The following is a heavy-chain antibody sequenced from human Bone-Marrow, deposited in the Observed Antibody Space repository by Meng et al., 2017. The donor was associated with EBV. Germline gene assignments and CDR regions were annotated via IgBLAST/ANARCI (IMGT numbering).Heavy chain of an antibody. Sequence: EVQLVESGGGLIQPGGSLRLSCAASGVTVSSHYMTWARQAPGEGLELVSVLYSGGTTDYADSVKGRFTISRDNSKNTLYLQMNSLRAEDTAVYYCARGGFATRFRNNWFDPWGQGTLVTVSS. CDR1: GVTVSSHY. D-gene: IGHD3-3*01. CDR3: ARGGFATRFRNNWFDP. V-gene: IGHV3-53*01. J-gene: IGHJ5*02. CDR2: LYSGGTT.